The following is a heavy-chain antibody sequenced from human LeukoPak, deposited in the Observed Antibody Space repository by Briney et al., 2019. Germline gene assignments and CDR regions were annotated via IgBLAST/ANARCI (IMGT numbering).Heavy chain of an antibody. Sequence: GGSLRLSCAASGFTFSGSAMHWVRQASGKGLEWVGRIRSKANSYATAYAASVKGRFTISRDDSKNTAYLQMNSLKTEDAAVYYCTIPLYGDYDRYWGQGTLVTVSS. V-gene: IGHV3-73*01. CDR3: TIPLYGDYDRY. CDR2: IRSKANSYAT. CDR1: GFTFSGSA. J-gene: IGHJ4*02. D-gene: IGHD4-17*01.